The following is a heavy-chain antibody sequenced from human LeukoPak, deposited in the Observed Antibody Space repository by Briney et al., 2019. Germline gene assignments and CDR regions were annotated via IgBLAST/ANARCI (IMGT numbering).Heavy chain of an antibody. V-gene: IGHV1-69*04. CDR1: GGTFSSYA. D-gene: IGHD7-27*01. J-gene: IGHJ4*02. CDR2: IIPILGIA. Sequence: ASVKVSGKASGGTFSSYAISWVRQAPGQGLEWMGRIIPILGIANYAQKFQGRVTITADKSTSTAYMELSSLRSEDTAVYYCASDSRAGELGSFDYWGQGTLVTVSS. CDR3: ASDSRAGELGSFDY.